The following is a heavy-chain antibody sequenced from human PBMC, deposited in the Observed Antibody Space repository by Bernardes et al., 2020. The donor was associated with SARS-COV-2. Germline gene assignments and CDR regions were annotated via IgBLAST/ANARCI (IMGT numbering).Heavy chain of an antibody. CDR3: ARVGRQSYYFDF. D-gene: IGHD2-15*01. J-gene: IGHJ4*02. V-gene: IGHV4-34*01. Sequence: SETLSLTCAVYGESFSAYYWSWIRQPPGKGLEWIGETNHSGSTNYNPSRKSRVTISRDTSKNQFSLKLRSVTAADTALYYCARVGRQSYYFDFWGQGTLVNVSS. CDR1: GESFSAYY. CDR2: TNHSGST.